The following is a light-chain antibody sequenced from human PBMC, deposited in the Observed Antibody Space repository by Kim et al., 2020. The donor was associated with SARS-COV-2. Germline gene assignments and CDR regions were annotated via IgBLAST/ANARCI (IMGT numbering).Light chain of an antibody. J-gene: IGLJ3*02. CDR1: SSDVGGYNY. Sequence: QSVLTQPASVSGSPGQSITISCTGTSSDVGGYNYVSWYQQHPGKAPKLMIYDVIKRPSGVSNRFSGSKSGNTASLTISGLQAEDEADYYCSSYSSSSTPWVFGGGTQLTVL. CDR2: DVI. V-gene: IGLV2-14*01. CDR3: SSYSSSSTPWV.